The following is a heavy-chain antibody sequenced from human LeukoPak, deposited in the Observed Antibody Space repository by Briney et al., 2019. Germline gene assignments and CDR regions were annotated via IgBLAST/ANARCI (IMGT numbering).Heavy chain of an antibody. Sequence: ASVKVSCKASGYSFTDYYMHWVRQAPGQGLEWMGWISPRSGDTSYAQKFQGRVTMTRDTSINTVDMDLSGLTSDDTAVFYCARGREIHGGSDTKLNDYWGQGTLVTVSS. CDR3: ARGREIHGGSDTKLNDY. V-gene: IGHV1-2*02. CDR1: GYSFTDYY. J-gene: IGHJ4*02. CDR2: ISPRSGDT. D-gene: IGHD3-10*01.